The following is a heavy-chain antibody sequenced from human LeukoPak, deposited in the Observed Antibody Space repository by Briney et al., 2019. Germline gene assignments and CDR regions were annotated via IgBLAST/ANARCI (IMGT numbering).Heavy chain of an antibody. V-gene: IGHV1-69*13. CDR3: ARGNSGYDYGLGY. CDR2: IIPIFGTA. CDR1: GGTFSSYA. Sequence: ASVKVSCKDSGGTFSSYAISWVRQAPGQGLEWMGGIIPIFGTANYAQKFQGRVTITADESTSTAYMELSSLRSEDTAVYYCARGNSGYDYGLGYWGQGTLVTVSS. D-gene: IGHD5-12*01. J-gene: IGHJ4*02.